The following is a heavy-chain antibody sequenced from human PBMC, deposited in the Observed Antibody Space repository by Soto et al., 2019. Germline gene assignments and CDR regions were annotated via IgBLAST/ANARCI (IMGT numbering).Heavy chain of an antibody. J-gene: IGHJ4*02. V-gene: IGHV4-59*01. D-gene: IGHD5-18*01. CDR1: GGSISSYY. CDR2: MYHSGST. Sequence: TSETLSLTCTVSGGSISSYYWSWIRQPPGKGLEWIGYMYHSGSTYYNPSLKSRVTISVDTSKNQFSLKLSSVTAADTAVYYCARENNVDTAMAFDYWGQGTLVTVSS. CDR3: ARENNVDTAMAFDY.